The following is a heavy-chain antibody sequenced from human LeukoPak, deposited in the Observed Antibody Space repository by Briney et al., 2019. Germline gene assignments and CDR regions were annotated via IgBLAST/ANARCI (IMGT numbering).Heavy chain of an antibody. CDR3: ARGGDVDTGPDY. CDR2: IYSGGST. CDR1: GFTVSSNY. V-gene: IGHV3-53*01. J-gene: IGHJ4*02. Sequence: GGSLRLSCTASGFTVSSNYMSWVRQAPGKGLEWVSVIYSGGSTYYADSVKGRFTISRDNSKNTLYLQMNSLRAEDTAVYYCARGGDVDTGPDYWGQGTLVTVSS. D-gene: IGHD5-18*01.